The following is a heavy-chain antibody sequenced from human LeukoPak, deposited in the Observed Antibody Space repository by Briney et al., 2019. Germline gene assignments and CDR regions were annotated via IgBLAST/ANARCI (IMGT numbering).Heavy chain of an antibody. CDR1: GGSFSGYY. CDR3: ARGRYGSGSYYRPFTT. J-gene: IGHJ5*02. Sequence: TSETLSLTCAVYGGSFSGYYWSWIRQPPGRGLEWIGEINHSGSTNYNPSLKSRVTISVDTSKNQFSLKLSSVTAADTAVYYCARGRYGSGSYYRPFTTWGQGTLVTVSS. V-gene: IGHV4-34*01. D-gene: IGHD3-10*01. CDR2: INHSGST.